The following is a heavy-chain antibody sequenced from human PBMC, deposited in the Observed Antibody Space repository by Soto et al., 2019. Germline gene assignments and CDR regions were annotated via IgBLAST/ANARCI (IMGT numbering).Heavy chain of an antibody. Sequence: EVQLVESGGGLVKPGGSLRLSCAASGFTFSNAWMSWVRQAPGKGLEWVGRIKSKTAGGTTDYAAPVKGRFTISRDDLKNTLYPQMNSLKTVDTAVYYCTPDLAVVVPAALGGHNWFDPWGQGTLFTVSS. D-gene: IGHD2-2*01. CDR2: IKSKTAGGTT. CDR1: GFTFSNAW. V-gene: IGHV3-15*01. CDR3: TPDLAVVVPAALGGHNWFDP. J-gene: IGHJ5*02.